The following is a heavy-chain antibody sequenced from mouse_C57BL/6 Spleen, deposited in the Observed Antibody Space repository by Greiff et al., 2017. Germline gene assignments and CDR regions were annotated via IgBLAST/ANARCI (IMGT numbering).Heavy chain of an antibody. V-gene: IGHV5-17*01. Sequence: EVQLVESGGGLVKPGGSLKLSCAASGFTFSDSGMHWVRQAPEKGLEWVAYISSGSSTIYYADTVKGRFTISRDNAKNTLFLQMTSLRSEDTAMYYCARDRGSSYGGYYAMDYWGQGTSVTVSS. J-gene: IGHJ4*01. CDR3: ARDRGSSYGGYYAMDY. CDR2: ISSGSSTI. D-gene: IGHD1-1*01. CDR1: GFTFSDSG.